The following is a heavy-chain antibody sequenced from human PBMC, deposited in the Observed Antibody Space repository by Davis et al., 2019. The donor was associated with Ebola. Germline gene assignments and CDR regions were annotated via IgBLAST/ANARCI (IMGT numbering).Heavy chain of an antibody. J-gene: IGHJ4*02. CDR3: ARAQFPTTSDH. V-gene: IGHV1-18*04. CDR1: GYTFTSYG. Sequence: AASVKVSCKASGYTFTSYGISWVRQAPGQGLEWMGWISAYNGNTNYAQKLQGRVTMTTDTSTSTAYMELRSLRSEDTAVYYCARAQFPTTSDHWGPGTLVTVSS. CDR2: ISAYNGNT. D-gene: IGHD1-1*01.